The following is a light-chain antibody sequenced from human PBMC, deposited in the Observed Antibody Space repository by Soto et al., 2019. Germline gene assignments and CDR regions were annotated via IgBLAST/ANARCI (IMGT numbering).Light chain of an antibody. V-gene: IGKV1-39*01. J-gene: IGKJ1*01. CDR2: AAS. Sequence: DIQMTQSPSSLSASVGDRVTITCRASQSISNYLNWYQQKPGKAPKLLIYAASSLQSGVPSRFSGSGSGTDFTLTISSLQPEDFATYYCQQSYSTPWTFGQGPKVDIK. CDR1: QSISNY. CDR3: QQSYSTPWT.